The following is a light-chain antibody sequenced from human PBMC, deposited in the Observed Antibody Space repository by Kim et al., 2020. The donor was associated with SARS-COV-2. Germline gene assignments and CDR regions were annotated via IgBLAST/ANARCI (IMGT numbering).Light chain of an antibody. CDR2: RDS. V-gene: IGLV3-9*01. CDR1: HIGSKN. CDR3: QVWDRSTASYV. J-gene: IGLJ1*01. Sequence: LGQTAKITCGGNHIGSKNVHWGQQKPGQAPVVVIYRDSNRPSGIPERFSGSNSGNTATLTISRAQAGDEADYYCQVWDRSTASYVFGNGTKVTVL.